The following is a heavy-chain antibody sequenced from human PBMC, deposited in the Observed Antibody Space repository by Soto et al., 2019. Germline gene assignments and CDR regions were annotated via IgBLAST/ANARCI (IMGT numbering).Heavy chain of an antibody. CDR3: AKTLAKGSGFLGVDP. J-gene: IGHJ5*02. D-gene: IGHD3-10*01. Sequence: EVQLLESGGGLVQPGGSLRLSCAASGFTFSSYAMSWVRQAPGKGLEWVSAISGSGGSTYYADSVKGRFTISRDNSKNSLYLQMNSLRAEDTAVYYCAKTLAKGSGFLGVDPWGEGTLVTVSS. CDR1: GFTFSSYA. V-gene: IGHV3-23*01. CDR2: ISGSGGST.